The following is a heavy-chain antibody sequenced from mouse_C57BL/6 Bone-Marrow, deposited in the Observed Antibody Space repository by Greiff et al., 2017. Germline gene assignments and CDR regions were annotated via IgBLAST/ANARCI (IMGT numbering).Heavy chain of an antibody. D-gene: IGHD1-1*01. Sequence: EVQLVESGGDLVKPGGSLKLSCAASGFTFSSYGMSWVRQTPDKRLEWVATISSGGSYTYYPDSVKGRFTISRDNAKNTLYLQMSSLQSEDTAMYYCARAYYYGSWFAYWGQGTLVTVSA. J-gene: IGHJ3*01. CDR2: ISSGGSYT. CDR1: GFTFSSYG. V-gene: IGHV5-6*01. CDR3: ARAYYYGSWFAY.